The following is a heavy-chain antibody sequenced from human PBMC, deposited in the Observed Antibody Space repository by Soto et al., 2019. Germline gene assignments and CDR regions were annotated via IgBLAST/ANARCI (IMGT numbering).Heavy chain of an antibody. CDR2: LYYNGPT. J-gene: IGHJ4*02. V-gene: IGHV4-59*08. CDR3: ARHEGNGNVWPLDY. D-gene: IGHD2-8*01. CDR1: GDSIRSSY. Sequence: SETLSLTCTVSGDSIRSSYWTWIRQPPGKGLEWLGSLYYNGPTYYNPSLKSRVTLSVDTSKNQFSLRLTSVTAEDTAVYYCARHEGNGNVWPLDYWGQGILVTVSS.